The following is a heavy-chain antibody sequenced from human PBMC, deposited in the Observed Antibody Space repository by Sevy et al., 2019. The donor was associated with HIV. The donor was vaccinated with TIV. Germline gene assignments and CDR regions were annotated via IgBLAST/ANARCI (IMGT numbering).Heavy chain of an antibody. J-gene: IGHJ4*02. CDR3: VRDKEEGASALDY. D-gene: IGHD1-26*01. CDR2: IKQDGYET. Sequence: GGSLRLSCATFGFNFRNSWMAWVRQTPGKGLEFLADIKQDGYETYYVDSVKGRFTISRDNAKNSLHLQMNSLRAEDTAMYFCVRDKEEGASALDYWGQGTPVTISS. V-gene: IGHV3-7*03. CDR1: GFNFRNSW.